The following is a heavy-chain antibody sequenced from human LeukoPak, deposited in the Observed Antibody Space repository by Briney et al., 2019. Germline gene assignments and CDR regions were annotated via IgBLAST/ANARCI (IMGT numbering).Heavy chain of an antibody. CDR1: GGSISSYY. V-gene: IGHV4-4*07. Sequence: SETLSLTCTVSGGSISSYYWSWIRQPAGKGLEWIGRIYTSGSTNYNPSLKSRVTISVDKSNNQFSLKLSSVTAADTAVYYCARGLVGTTGEQNWFDPWGQGTLVTVSS. CDR3: ARGLVGTTGEQNWFDP. D-gene: IGHD1-26*01. CDR2: IYTSGST. J-gene: IGHJ5*02.